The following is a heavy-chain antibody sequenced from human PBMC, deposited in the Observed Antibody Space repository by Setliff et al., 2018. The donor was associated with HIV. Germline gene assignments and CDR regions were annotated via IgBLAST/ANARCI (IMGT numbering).Heavy chain of an antibody. D-gene: IGHD1-1*01. CDR3: SNWNTTVDADS. J-gene: IGHJ4*02. V-gene: IGHV4-61*05. Sequence: SETLSLTCTVSGGSISNSRYYWSWIRQPPGKGLEWIGYISYSGITNYIPSLKSRVAMSLDTSKNQFSLKLRSVTAADTAVYYCSNWNTTVDADSWGQGTLVTVSS. CDR2: ISYSGIT. CDR1: GGSISNSRYY.